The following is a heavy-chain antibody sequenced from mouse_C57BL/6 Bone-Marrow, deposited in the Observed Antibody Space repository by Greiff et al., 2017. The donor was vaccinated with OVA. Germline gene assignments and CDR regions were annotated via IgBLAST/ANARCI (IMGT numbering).Heavy chain of an antibody. CDR1: GFTFSSYG. D-gene: IGHD2-1*01. CDR2: ISSGGSYT. CDR3: ARGYYGNYYFDY. J-gene: IGHJ2*01. Sequence: DVQLVESGGDLVKPGGSLKLSCAASGFTFSSYGMSWVRQTPDKRLEWVATISSGGSYTYYPDSVKGRFTISRDNAKNTLYLQMSSLKSEDTAMYYCARGYYGNYYFDYWGQGTTLTVSS. V-gene: IGHV5-6*01.